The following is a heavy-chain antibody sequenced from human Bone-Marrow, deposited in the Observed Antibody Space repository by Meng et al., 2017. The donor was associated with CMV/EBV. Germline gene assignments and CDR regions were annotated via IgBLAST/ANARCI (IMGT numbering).Heavy chain of an antibody. D-gene: IGHD3-16*01. CDR1: GYSFTSYW. V-gene: IGHV5-51*01. J-gene: IGHJ6*02. Sequence: GESLKISCKGSGYSFTSYWIGWVRQMPGKGLEWMGIIYLGDSDTRYSPSFQGQVTISADKSISTAYLQWSSLKASDTAMYYCAYCSGGNGYYYGMDVWGQGTTVTVSS. CDR2: IYLGDSDT. CDR3: AYCSGGNGYYYGMDV.